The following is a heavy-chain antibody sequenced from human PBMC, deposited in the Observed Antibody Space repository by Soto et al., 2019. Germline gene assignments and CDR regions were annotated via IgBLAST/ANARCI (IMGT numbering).Heavy chain of an antibody. Sequence: ASVKVSCKASGYTFTSYGISWVRQAPGQGLEWMGWISAYNGNTNYAQKLQGRVTMTTDTSTSTAYMELRSLRSDDTAVYYCASPYYDILTGYYRGNYYGMDVWGQGTTVTVSS. CDR1: GYTFTSYG. CDR2: ISAYNGNT. D-gene: IGHD3-9*01. V-gene: IGHV1-18*01. J-gene: IGHJ6*02. CDR3: ASPYYDILTGYYRGNYYGMDV.